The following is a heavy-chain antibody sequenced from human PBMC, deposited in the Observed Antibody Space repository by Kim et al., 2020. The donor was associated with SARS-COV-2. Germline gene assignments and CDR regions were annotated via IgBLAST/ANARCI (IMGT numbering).Heavy chain of an antibody. Sequence: GGSLRLSCAASGFIFSSYAMHWVRQAPGKGLEWVAVISYDGSNKYYADSVKGRLTIARDNSKNTLYLQMNSLRAEDTAVYYCARARGGGYNGPFDPWGQGTLVTVSS. CDR3: ARARGGGYNGPFDP. V-gene: IGHV3-30-3*01. D-gene: IGHD1-1*01. CDR1: GFIFSSYA. J-gene: IGHJ5*02. CDR2: ISYDGSNK.